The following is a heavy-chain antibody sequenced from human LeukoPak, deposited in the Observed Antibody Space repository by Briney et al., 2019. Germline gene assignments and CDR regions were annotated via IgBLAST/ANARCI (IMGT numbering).Heavy chain of an antibody. V-gene: IGHV4-34*01. J-gene: IGHJ4*02. CDR1: GGSFSGYY. CDR3: ARGSSWDYYFDY. D-gene: IGHD6-13*01. Sequence: SETLSLTCAVYGGSFSGYYWSWIRQPPGKGLEWIGEINHSGSTNYNPSLKSRVTISVDTSKNQFSLKLSSVTAADTAAYYCARGSSWDYYFDYWGQGTLVTVSS. CDR2: INHSGST.